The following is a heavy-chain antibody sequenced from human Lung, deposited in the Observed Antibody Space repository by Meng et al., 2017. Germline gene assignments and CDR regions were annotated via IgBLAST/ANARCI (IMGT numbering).Heavy chain of an antibody. D-gene: IGHD6-19*01. CDR2: IYPDDSET. CDR3: ARGLYSSGWYPDY. CDR1: GYRFGGYW. V-gene: IGHV5-51*01. Sequence: GESLKTSCKGSGYRFGGYWIGWVRQMSGKGLEWMGIIYPDDSETRYSPSFQGQVTISVDKSISTAYLQWTSLKASDTAMYYCARGLYSSGWYPDYWGQGTLVTVSS. J-gene: IGHJ4*02.